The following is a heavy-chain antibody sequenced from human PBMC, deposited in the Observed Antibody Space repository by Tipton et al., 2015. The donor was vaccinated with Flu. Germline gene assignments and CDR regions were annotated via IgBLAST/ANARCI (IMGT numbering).Heavy chain of an antibody. J-gene: IGHJ4*02. D-gene: IGHD1-26*01. Sequence: QLVQSGAEVKEPGESLKISCKASGYSFSNYWIGWVRQMPEKGPEWMGIIYPADSYTTYSPSFRGQVTISVDKSFSTAYLQWSSLKASDTAMYYCVLIYNGTYMARPDYWGQGTLVTVSS. CDR3: VLIYNGTYMARPDY. CDR2: IYPADSYT. V-gene: IGHV5-51*03. CDR1: GYSFSNYW.